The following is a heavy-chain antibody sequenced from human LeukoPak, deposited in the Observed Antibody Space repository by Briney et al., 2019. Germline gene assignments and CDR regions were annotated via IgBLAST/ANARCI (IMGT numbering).Heavy chain of an antibody. J-gene: IGHJ6*02. D-gene: IGHD6-13*01. CDR3: ARVEQQPRAVCGMDV. CDR2: MSSSSSTI. V-gene: IGHV3-48*02. CDR1: GFTFNTYS. Sequence: GGSLRLSCAASGFTFNTYSMNWVRQAPGKGLEWVSHMSSSSSTIYYADSVKGRFTISRDNAKTSLYLQMNSLRDDDTAVYYCARVEQQPRAVCGMDVWGPGTTVTVSS.